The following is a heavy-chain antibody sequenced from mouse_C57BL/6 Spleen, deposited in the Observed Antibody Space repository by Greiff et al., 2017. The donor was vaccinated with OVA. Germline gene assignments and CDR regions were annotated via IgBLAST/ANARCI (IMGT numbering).Heavy chain of an antibody. Sequence: QVQLQQPGAELVKPGASVKLSCKAYGYTFTSYWMHWVKQRPGQGLEWIGMIHPNSGSTNYNEKFKSKATLTVDKSSSTAYMQLSSLTSEDSAVYYCARSGYYGSSYVDYWGQGTTLTVSS. CDR2: IHPNSGST. CDR3: ARSGYYGSSYVDY. V-gene: IGHV1-64*01. J-gene: IGHJ2*01. D-gene: IGHD1-1*01. CDR1: GYTFTSYW.